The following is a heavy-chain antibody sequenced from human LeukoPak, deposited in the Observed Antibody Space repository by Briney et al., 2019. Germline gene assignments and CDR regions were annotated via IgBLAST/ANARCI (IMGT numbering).Heavy chain of an antibody. CDR2: IRSKANSYAT. CDR3: TRLNYDILTGYYRDYYYYYMDV. V-gene: IGHV3-73*01. CDR1: GFTFSGSA. D-gene: IGHD3-9*01. J-gene: IGHJ6*03. Sequence: GGSLRLSCAASGFTFSGSAMHWVRQASGKGLEWVGRIRSKANSYATAYAASVTGRFTISRDDSKNTAYLQMNSLKTEDTAVYYCTRLNYDILTGYYRDYYYYYMDVWGKGTTVTVSS.